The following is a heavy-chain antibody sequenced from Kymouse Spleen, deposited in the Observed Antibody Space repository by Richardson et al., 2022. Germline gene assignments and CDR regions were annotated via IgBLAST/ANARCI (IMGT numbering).Heavy chain of an antibody. CDR1: GFTFSSYG. Sequence: QVQLVESGGGVVQPGRSLRLSCAASGFTFSSYGMHWVRQAPGKGLEWVAVIWYDGSNKYYADSVKGRFTISRDNSKNTLYLQMNSLRAEDTAVYYCAREKLLQLYGYFDYWGQGTLVTVSS. D-gene: IGHD3-16*02. CDR2: IWYDGSNK. V-gene: IGHV3-33*01. J-gene: IGHJ4*02. CDR3: AREKLLQLYGYFDY.